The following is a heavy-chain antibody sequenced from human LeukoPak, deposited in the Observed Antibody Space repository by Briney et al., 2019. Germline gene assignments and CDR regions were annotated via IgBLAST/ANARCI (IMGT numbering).Heavy chain of an antibody. Sequence: ASVKVSCKASGYTFSDFYIHWVRQAPGQGLEYVGWITPKSGDTYSPQRFQGRVTMTRDASISTAYMELSSLRSDDTAVYFCARVRLADERAWAYWGQGTPVTVSS. CDR1: GYTFSDFY. CDR3: ARVRLADERAWAY. CDR2: ITPKSGDT. J-gene: IGHJ4*02. V-gene: IGHV1-2*02. D-gene: IGHD3-3*02.